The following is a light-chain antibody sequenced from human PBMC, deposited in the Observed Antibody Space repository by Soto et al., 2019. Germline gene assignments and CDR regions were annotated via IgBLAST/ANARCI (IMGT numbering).Light chain of an antibody. V-gene: IGKV3-15*01. CDR2: GAS. Sequence: EVVMTQSPATLSVSPGERTTISCRASQSVSSNLAWYQQRPGQAPRLLTYGASTRATGIPARFSASGSGTEFTHTISSLPFEDFAVYCCQQNDYWPPWTFGQGTKVEIK. CDR1: QSVSSN. CDR3: QQNDYWPPWT. J-gene: IGKJ1*01.